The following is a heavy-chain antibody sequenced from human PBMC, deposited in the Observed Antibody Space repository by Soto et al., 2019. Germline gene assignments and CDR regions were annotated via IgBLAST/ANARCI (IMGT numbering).Heavy chain of an antibody. CDR2: ISSSGSTI. CDR3: ARDRRFMVRGVDFDY. V-gene: IGHV3-11*01. J-gene: IGHJ4*02. D-gene: IGHD3-10*01. CDR1: GFTVSTKY. Sequence: VQLVESGGGLVQPGGSLRLSCAASGFTVSTKYMSWIRQAPGKGLEWVSYISSSGSTIYYADSVKGRFTISRDNAKNSLYLQMNSLRAEDTAVYYCARDRRFMVRGVDFDYWGQGTLVTVSS.